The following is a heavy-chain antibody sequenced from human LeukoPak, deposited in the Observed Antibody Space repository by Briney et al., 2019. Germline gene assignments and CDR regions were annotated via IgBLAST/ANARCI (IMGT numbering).Heavy chain of an antibody. V-gene: IGHV3-7*01. CDR3: ARPSYNSGSYYDY. CDR2: IKYDGSEI. CDR1: GFSFSTYW. J-gene: IGHJ4*02. Sequence: PGGSLRLSCEASGFSFSTYWMGWVRQAPGKGLEWVVNIKYDGSEIFYVDSVKGRFTISRDNAKNSLYLQMDSLRDEDTAVYYCARPSYNSGSYYDYWGQGTLVTVSS. D-gene: IGHD3-10*01.